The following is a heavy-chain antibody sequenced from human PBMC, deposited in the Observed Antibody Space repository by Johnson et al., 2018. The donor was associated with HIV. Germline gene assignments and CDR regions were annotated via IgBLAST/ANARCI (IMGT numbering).Heavy chain of an antibody. CDR2: ISGSGGST. J-gene: IGHJ3*02. CDR3: TTEGVRDGYNLAFDI. D-gene: IGHD5-24*01. Sequence: VQVLESGGGLVQPGGSLRLSCAASGFTFSSYAMSWVRQAPGKGLEWVSAISGSGGSTYYADSVKGRFTISRDNSKNTLYLQMNSLKTEDTAVYYCTTEGVRDGYNLAFDIWGQGTMVTVSS. V-gene: IGHV3-23*01. CDR1: GFTFSSYA.